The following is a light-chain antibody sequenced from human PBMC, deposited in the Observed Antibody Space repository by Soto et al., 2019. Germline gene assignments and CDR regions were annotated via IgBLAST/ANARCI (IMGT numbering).Light chain of an antibody. J-gene: IGLJ3*02. CDR3: LLPYSDAWV. Sequence: QAVVPQETSMSVSPGGTVTLTCGSSTGTVTSGHYPYWFQQKPGQAPRALIYDTSNKQSWTPARFSGSLLGGKAALTLSGAQPEDEADYYCLLPYSDAWVFGGGTQLTVL. CDR1: TGTVTSGHY. V-gene: IGLV7-46*01. CDR2: DTS.